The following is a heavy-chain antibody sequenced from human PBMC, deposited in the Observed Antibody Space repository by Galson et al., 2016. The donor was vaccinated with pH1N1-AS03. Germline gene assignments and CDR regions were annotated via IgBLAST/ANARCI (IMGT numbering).Heavy chain of an antibody. CDR1: GFTFSGYA. J-gene: IGHJ4*02. V-gene: IGHV3-23*01. CDR2: VSDSGGAT. CDR3: AKGLTIAGSTYHLDS. Sequence: SLRLSCAASGFTFSGYAMSWVRQAPGKGLEWVAIVSDSGGATFYADSVKGRFTISRDNYKNTLSLQMNSLGVEDTAIYYCAKGLTIAGSTYHLDSWGQGTLVTVSS. D-gene: IGHD1-20*01.